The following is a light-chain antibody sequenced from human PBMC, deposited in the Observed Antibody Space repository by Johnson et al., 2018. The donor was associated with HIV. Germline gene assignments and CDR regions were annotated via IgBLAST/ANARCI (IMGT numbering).Light chain of an antibody. V-gene: IGLV1-51*01. CDR3: ETWASSLSGV. Sequence: QSVLTQPPSVSAAPGQKVTISCFGSDSNIGNNYVSWYQQLPGTAPKLLIYDNDKRPSGIPDRFSGSKSGTSATLGITGLQTGDEADYYCETWASSLSGVFGTGTKVTVL. J-gene: IGLJ1*01. CDR2: DND. CDR1: DSNIGNNY.